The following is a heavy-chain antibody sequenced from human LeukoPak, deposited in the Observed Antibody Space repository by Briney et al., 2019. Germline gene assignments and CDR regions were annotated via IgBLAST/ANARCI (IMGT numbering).Heavy chain of an antibody. Sequence: SETLSLTCTVSGGSISSYYWSWIRQPAGKGLEWIGRIYTSGSTNYIPSLKGRVTMSVDTSKNQFSLKLSSVTAADTAVYYCARVPTWDVVPAALRVGYAFDIWGRGTMVTVSS. CDR2: IYTSGST. D-gene: IGHD2-2*01. CDR1: GGSISSYY. J-gene: IGHJ3*02. CDR3: ARVPTWDVVPAALRVGYAFDI. V-gene: IGHV4-4*07.